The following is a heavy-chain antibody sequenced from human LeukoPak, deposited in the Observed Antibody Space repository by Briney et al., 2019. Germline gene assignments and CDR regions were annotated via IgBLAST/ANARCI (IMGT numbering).Heavy chain of an antibody. V-gene: IGHV5-51*01. D-gene: IGHD2-15*01. CDR1: GYSFTSYG. J-gene: IGHJ6*04. CDR3: ARWGGYCSGGSCYRYYYGMDV. Sequence: GESLKSSCKGSGYSFTSYGIGWVRQMPGKGLGWMGIIYPGDSDTRYSPSFQGQVTISADKSISTAYLQWSSLKASDTAMYYCARWGGYCSGGSCYRYYYGMDVWGKGTTVTVSS. CDR2: IYPGDSDT.